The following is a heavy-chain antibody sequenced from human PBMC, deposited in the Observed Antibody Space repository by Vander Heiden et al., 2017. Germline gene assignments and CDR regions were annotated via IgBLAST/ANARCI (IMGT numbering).Heavy chain of an antibody. V-gene: IGHV1-69*01. CDR1: GGTFSSYA. Sequence: QVQLVQSGAEVKKPGSSVKVSCKASGGTFSSYAISWVRQAPGQGLEWMGGISSSFGTASYAQKFQGRVTITADETTSTAYMELSSLRSKDTDVYYCAQRGGYYDGSGYTTDWGQGTLVTVSS. CDR2: ISSSFGTA. CDR3: AQRGGYYDGSGYTTD. J-gene: IGHJ4*02. D-gene: IGHD3-22*01.